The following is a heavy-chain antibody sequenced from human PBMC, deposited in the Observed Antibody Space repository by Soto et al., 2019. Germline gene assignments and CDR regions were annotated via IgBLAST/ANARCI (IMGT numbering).Heavy chain of an antibody. J-gene: IGHJ5*02. CDR3: ATSYDSGFDP. D-gene: IGHD5-12*01. Sequence: QLQLVQSGAEVERPGASVRVSCKAYGYPFSKYGISWIRQAPGQGLEWMGWIKPDNGDTNYAQKFQGRVTKTTDTSSNTAYMQLSSLRSDDTAVYYCATSYDSGFDPWGQGTLVSVSS. V-gene: IGHV1-18*04. CDR1: GYPFSKYG. CDR2: IKPDNGDT.